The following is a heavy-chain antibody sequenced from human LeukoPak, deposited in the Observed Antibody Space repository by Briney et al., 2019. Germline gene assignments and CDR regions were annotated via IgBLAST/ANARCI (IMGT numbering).Heavy chain of an antibody. V-gene: IGHV4-59*08. CDR2: TYYSGST. J-gene: IGHJ3*02. CDR3: TRHKRWLQSPDAFDI. D-gene: IGHD5-24*01. Sequence: PSETLSLTCTVSGGPIRDFYWSWIRQAPGKGLEWIGYTYYSGSTSYNPSLKPRVAISVDTSRSRFSLELSSVTAADTAIYYCTRHKRWLQSPDAFDIWGQGTMVTVSS. CDR1: GGPIRDFY.